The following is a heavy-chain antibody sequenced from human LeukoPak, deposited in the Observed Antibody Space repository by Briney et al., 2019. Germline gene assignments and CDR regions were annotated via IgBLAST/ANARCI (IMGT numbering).Heavy chain of an antibody. CDR3: ARGSLGDPFTDDAFDI. Sequence: SEALSLTCTVSGGSISSYYWSWIRQPPGKGLEWIGYIYYSGSTNYNPSLKGRVTISVDTSKNQFSLKLSSVTAADTAVYYCARGSLGDPFTDDAFDIWGQGTMVTVSS. J-gene: IGHJ3*02. V-gene: IGHV4-59*01. D-gene: IGHD3-16*01. CDR1: GGSISSYY. CDR2: IYYSGST.